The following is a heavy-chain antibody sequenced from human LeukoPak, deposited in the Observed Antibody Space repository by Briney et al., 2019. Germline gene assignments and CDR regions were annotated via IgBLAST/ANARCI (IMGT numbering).Heavy chain of an antibody. Sequence: ASVKVSCKASGGTFSSYAISWVRQAPGQGLEWMGRIIPILGIANYAQKFQGRVTITADKSTSTAYMELSSLRSEDTAVYYCATGGSSGYYYGYWGQGTLVTVSS. D-gene: IGHD3-22*01. CDR2: IIPILGIA. V-gene: IGHV1-69*04. CDR1: GGTFSSYA. CDR3: ATGGSSGYYYGY. J-gene: IGHJ4*02.